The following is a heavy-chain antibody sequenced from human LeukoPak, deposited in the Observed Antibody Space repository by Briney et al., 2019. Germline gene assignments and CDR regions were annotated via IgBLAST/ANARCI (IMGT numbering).Heavy chain of an antibody. V-gene: IGHV4-34*01. Sequence: SETLSLTCAVYGGSFSGYYWSWIRQPPGEGLEWIGEINHSGSTNYNPSLKSRVTISVDTSKNQFSLKLSSVTAADTAVYYCARSSARNYDFWSGYGKASGAFDIWGQGTMVTVSS. CDR2: INHSGST. J-gene: IGHJ3*02. D-gene: IGHD3-3*01. CDR1: GGSFSGYY. CDR3: ARSSARNYDFWSGYGKASGAFDI.